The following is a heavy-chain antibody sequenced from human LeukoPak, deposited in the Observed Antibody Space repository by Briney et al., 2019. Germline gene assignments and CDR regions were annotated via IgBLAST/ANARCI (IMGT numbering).Heavy chain of an antibody. CDR2: VSGYDGRT. D-gene: IGHD4-11*01. V-gene: IGHV1-18*01. CDR1: GYSFASYG. J-gene: IGHJ3*02. CDR3: ARDYYNDYEDTFDI. Sequence: ASVKVSCKASGYSFASYGISWVRQASGQGLKWMGWVSGYDGRTNYAQNLKGRVTVTAETSTSTVYMELRSLRSDDTAIYYCARDYYNDYEDTFDIWGQGTMVTVSS.